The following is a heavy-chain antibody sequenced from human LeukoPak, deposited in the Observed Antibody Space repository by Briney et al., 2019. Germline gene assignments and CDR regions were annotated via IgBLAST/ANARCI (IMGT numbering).Heavy chain of an antibody. D-gene: IGHD5-18*01. CDR2: IYYSGST. CDR3: ARGSRIQLHDY. CDR1: GGSISSGGYY. V-gene: IGHV4-31*03. Sequence: TLSLTCTVSGGSISSGGYYWSWIRQHPGKGLEWIGYIYYSGSTYYNPSLKSRVTISVDTSKNQFSLKLSSVTAADTAVYYCARGSRIQLHDYWGQGTLVTVSS. J-gene: IGHJ4*02.